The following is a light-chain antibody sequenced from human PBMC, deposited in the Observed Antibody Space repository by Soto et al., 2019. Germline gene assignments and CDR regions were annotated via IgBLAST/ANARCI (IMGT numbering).Light chain of an antibody. V-gene: IGLV4-69*01. CDR2: VNSDGSH. Sequence: QLVLTQSPSASASLGASVKFTCTLSSGHSSYVIAWHQQQPEKGPRFLMIVNSDGSHTKGDGIPDRFSGSRSGAERYLTISSLQSEDEVDYYGQTWDTGTVATRIVVLGGGTKGTVL. J-gene: IGLJ2*01. CDR1: SGHSSYV. CDR3: QTWDTGTVATRIVV.